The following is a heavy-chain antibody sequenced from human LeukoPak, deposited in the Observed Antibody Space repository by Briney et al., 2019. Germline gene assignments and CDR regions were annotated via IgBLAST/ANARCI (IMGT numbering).Heavy chain of an antibody. J-gene: IGHJ4*02. CDR1: GFTFSSYS. CDR3: ARDQDTAMVYYFDY. V-gene: IGHV3-21*01. CDR2: ISSSSSYI. Sequence: PGGSLRLSWAASGFTFSSYSMNWVRQAPGKGLEWVSSISSSSSYIYYADSVKGRFTISRDNAKNSLYLQMNSLRAEDTAVYYCARDQDTAMVYYFDYWGQGTLVTVSS. D-gene: IGHD5-18*01.